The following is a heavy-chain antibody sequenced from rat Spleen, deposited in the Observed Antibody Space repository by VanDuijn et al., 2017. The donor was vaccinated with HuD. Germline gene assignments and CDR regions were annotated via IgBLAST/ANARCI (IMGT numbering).Heavy chain of an antibody. CDR3: ARQGRYNYRSYFDY. CDR1: GFTFNNYW. J-gene: IGHJ2*01. CDR2: ITNTGGSI. D-gene: IGHD1-5*01. V-gene: IGHV5-31*01. Sequence: EVQLVESGGGLVQPGRSLKLSCVASGFTFNNYWMTWIRQAPGKGLEWVASITNTGGSIYYPDSVKGRFTISRDPAQNTLYLQMNSLRSEDTATYYCARQGRYNYRSYFDYWGQGVMVTVSS.